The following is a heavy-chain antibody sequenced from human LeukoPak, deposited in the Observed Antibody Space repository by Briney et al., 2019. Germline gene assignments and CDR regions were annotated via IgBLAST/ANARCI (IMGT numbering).Heavy chain of an antibody. D-gene: IGHD6-13*01. CDR1: GGSISSSSYY. J-gene: IGHJ4*02. Sequence: PSETLSLTCTVPGGSISSSSYYWGWIRQPPGKGLEWIGSIYYSGGTYYNPSLKSRVTISVDTSKNQFSLRLSPVTAADTAVYYCAVSYSSSWYPVDYWGQGTLVTVSS. CDR2: IYYSGGT. V-gene: IGHV4-39*01. CDR3: AVSYSSSWYPVDY.